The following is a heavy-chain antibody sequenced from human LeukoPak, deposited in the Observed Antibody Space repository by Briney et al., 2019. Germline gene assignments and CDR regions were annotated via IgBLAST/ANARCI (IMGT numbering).Heavy chain of an antibody. CDR1: GFTFSDYW. V-gene: IGHV3-48*03. J-gene: IGHJ6*04. Sequence: PGGSLRLSCAASGFTFSDYWMSWVRQAPGKGLEWASYISSSGSTIYYADSVKGRFTISRDNAKNSLYLQMNSLRAEDTAVYYCTELGITMIGGVWGKGTTVTISS. CDR2: ISSSGSTI. CDR3: TELGITMIGGV. D-gene: IGHD3-10*02.